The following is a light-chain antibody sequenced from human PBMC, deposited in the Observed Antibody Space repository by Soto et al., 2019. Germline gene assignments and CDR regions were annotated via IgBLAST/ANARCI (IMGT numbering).Light chain of an antibody. Sequence: QSALTQPASVSGSPGQSITISCTGTSSDVGGYNYVSWYQQHPGKAPKLMIYDVSNRPSGVSNRFSGSKSGNTASLTISGLQAEDEADYYCSSYTSSNVVFGGGTKVT. CDR2: DVS. V-gene: IGLV2-14*01. CDR3: SSYTSSNVV. CDR1: SSDVGGYNY. J-gene: IGLJ2*01.